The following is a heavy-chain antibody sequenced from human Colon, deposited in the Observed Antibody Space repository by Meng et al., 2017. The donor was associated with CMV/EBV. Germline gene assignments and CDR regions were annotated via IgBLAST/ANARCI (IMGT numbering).Heavy chain of an antibody. V-gene: IGHV3-23*01. J-gene: IGHJ4*02. CDR1: GFDFNFYA. CDR2: ISGNGINT. CDR3: AKGAAYFDFWSLPN. Sequence: GGSLRLSCVASGFDFNFYAMTWVRQAPGKGLEWVSLISGNGINTYYADSVKGRFTISRDNSKNTVYLQMNSLRAEDTAVYFCAKGAAYFDFWSLPNWGQGTLVTVSS. D-gene: IGHD3-3*01.